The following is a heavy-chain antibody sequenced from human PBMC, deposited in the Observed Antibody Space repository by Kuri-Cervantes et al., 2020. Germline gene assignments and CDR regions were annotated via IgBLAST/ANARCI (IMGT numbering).Heavy chain of an antibody. J-gene: IGHJ5*02. D-gene: IGHD3-9*01. Sequence: SETLSLTCTVSGGSISSYDWSWIRQPPGKGLEWIGYICYSGSTNDNPSLKSRVTISVDTSKNQFSLKLSSVTAADTAVYYCARVRSILTGYYQYNWFDPWGQGTLVTVSS. CDR2: ICYSGST. V-gene: IGHV4-59*08. CDR3: ARVRSILTGYYQYNWFDP. CDR1: GGSISSYD.